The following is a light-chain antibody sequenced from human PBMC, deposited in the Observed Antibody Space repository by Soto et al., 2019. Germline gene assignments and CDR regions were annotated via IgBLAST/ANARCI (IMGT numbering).Light chain of an antibody. Sequence: QSVLTQPPSASGTPGQRVTISCSGSSSNFGSNYVYWYQQLPGTAPKLLIYRNNQRPSGVPDRLSGSKSGTSASLAISGLRSEDEADYYCAAWDDSLSGLYVFGTGTKLTVL. CDR3: AAWDDSLSGLYV. V-gene: IGLV1-47*01. J-gene: IGLJ1*01. CDR1: SSNFGSNY. CDR2: RNN.